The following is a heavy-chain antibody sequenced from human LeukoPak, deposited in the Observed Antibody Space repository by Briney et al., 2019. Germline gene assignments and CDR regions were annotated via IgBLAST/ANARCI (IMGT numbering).Heavy chain of an antibody. J-gene: IGHJ4*02. Sequence: ASVKVSCKASGYTFTSYGISWVRQAPGQGLEWMGWISAYNGNTNYAQKLQGRVTMTTDTSTSTAYMELRSLRSDDTAVYYCARDWSYDFWSGYRSYYFDYWGQGTLVTVSS. D-gene: IGHD3-3*01. CDR3: ARDWSYDFWSGYRSYYFDY. CDR1: GYTFTSYG. V-gene: IGHV1-18*01. CDR2: ISAYNGNT.